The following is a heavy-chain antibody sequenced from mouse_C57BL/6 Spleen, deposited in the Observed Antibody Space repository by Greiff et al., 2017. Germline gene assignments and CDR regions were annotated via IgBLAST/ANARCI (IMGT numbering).Heavy chain of an antibody. V-gene: IGHV1-52*01. J-gene: IGHJ2*01. Sequence: QVQLKQPGAELVRPGSSVKLSCKASGYTFTSYWMHWVKQRPIQGLEWIGNIDPSDSDTHYNQKFKDKATLTVDKSSSTAYMQLSSLTSEDSAVYYCARRDSSGYVVFDYWGQGTTLTVSS. CDR1: GYTFTSYW. CDR3: ARRDSSGYVVFDY. CDR2: IDPSDSDT. D-gene: IGHD3-2*02.